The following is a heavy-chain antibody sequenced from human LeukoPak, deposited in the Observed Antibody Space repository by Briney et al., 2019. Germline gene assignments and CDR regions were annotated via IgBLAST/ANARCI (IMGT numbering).Heavy chain of an antibody. Sequence: SETLSLTCTVSGGSISSGSYYWSWIRQPAGKGLEWIGRIYTSGSTNYNPSLKSRVTISVDTSKNQFSLKLSSVTAVDTAVYYCARDSGILDYWGQGTLVTVSS. D-gene: IGHD1-14*01. V-gene: IGHV4-61*02. CDR1: GGSISSGSYY. J-gene: IGHJ4*02. CDR2: IYTSGST. CDR3: ARDSGILDY.